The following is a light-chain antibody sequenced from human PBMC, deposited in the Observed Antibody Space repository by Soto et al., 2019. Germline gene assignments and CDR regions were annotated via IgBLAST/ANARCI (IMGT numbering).Light chain of an antibody. Sequence: SYELTQPPSVSVAPGQTATITCGGNNIGSKGVHWYQQKAGQAPVLVVYDDSDRPSGIPERFSGSNSGNTATLTINRVEAGDEADYYCPVWHSSSDHPRVLFGGGTKVTVL. CDR1: NIGSKG. CDR2: DDS. V-gene: IGLV3-21*02. CDR3: PVWHSSSDHPRVL. J-gene: IGLJ2*01.